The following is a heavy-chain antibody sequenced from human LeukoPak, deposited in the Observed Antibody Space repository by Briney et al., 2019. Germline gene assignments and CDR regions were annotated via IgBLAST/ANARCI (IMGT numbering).Heavy chain of an antibody. CDR1: GYTFTGYY. Sequence: GASVKVSCKASGYTFTGYYTHWVRQAPGQGLEWMGWINCYNGDTNYAQKFQGRVTMSTDTSTSTAYLELTGLRSDDTAVYYCMRDPTNTSGRYAYFDYWGQGTLVTVSS. CDR2: INCYNGDT. J-gene: IGHJ4*02. CDR3: MRDPTNTSGRYAYFDY. V-gene: IGHV1-18*04. D-gene: IGHD6-19*01.